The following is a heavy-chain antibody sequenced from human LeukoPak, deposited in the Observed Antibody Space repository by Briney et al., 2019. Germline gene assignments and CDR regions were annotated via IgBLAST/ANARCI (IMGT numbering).Heavy chain of an antibody. CDR2: INHSGST. CDR3: ARRGGSINWRKPVDY. V-gene: IGHV4-34*01. J-gene: IGHJ4*02. D-gene: IGHD2-15*01. Sequence: SETLSLTCAVYGGSFSGYYWSWIRQPPGKGLEWIGEINHSGSTNYNPPLKSRVTISVDTSKNQFSLKLSSVTAADTAVYYCARRGGSINWRKPVDYWGQGTLVTVSS. CDR1: GGSFSGYY.